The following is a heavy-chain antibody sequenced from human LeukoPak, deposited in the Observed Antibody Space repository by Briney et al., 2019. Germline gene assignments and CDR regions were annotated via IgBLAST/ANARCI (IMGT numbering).Heavy chain of an antibody. Sequence: PSETLSLTCAVYGGSFSGYYWSWIRQPPGKGLEWIGEINHSGSTNYNPSLKSRVTISVDTSKNQFSLKLSSVTAADTAVYYCARLGQQLARGWFDPWGQGTLVTVSS. CDR2: INHSGST. V-gene: IGHV4-34*01. J-gene: IGHJ5*02. CDR1: GGSFSGYY. D-gene: IGHD6-13*01. CDR3: ARLGQQLARGWFDP.